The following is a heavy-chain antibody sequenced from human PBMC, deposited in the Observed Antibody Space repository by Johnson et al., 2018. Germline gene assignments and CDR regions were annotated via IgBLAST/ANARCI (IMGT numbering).Heavy chain of an antibody. CDR2: ISWDSGNI. V-gene: IGHV3-9*01. CDR1: GFTFDVYA. Sequence: VQLVQSGGGLVQPGRSLRLSCAASGFTFDVYAMHWVRQVPGKGLEWVSGISWDSGNIAYADSVKGRFTISRDNAKNSLYLQMNSLGAEDTALYYWAKDIRGPPDYYYYYYMDVWGKGTTVTVSS. J-gene: IGHJ6*03. CDR3: AKDIRGPPDYYYYYYMDV.